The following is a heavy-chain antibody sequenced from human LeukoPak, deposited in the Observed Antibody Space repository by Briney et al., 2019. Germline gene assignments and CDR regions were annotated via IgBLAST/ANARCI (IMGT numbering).Heavy chain of an antibody. Sequence: GRSLRLSCAASGFTFDDYAMHWVRQAPGKGLEWVSGISWNSGSIGYADSVKGRFTTSRDNAKNSLYLQMNSLRAEDTALYYCAKDMRFDYYDSSGSLDYWGQGTLVTVSS. CDR1: GFTFDDYA. D-gene: IGHD3-22*01. J-gene: IGHJ4*02. V-gene: IGHV3-9*01. CDR2: ISWNSGSI. CDR3: AKDMRFDYYDSSGSLDY.